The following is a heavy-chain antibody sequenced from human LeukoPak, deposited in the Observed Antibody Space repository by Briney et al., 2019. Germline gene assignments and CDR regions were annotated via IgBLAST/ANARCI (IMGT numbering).Heavy chain of an antibody. V-gene: IGHV3-30*04. CDR2: IADDGSNK. CDR1: GFTFSSYA. J-gene: IGHJ3*02. D-gene: IGHD2-2*03. CDR3: ARVDDLDAFDT. Sequence: PGRSLRLSCAASGFTFSSYAMHWVRQAPGKGLEWVAVIADDGSNKYYADSVKGRFTISRDSSNNTLYLQMNSLRAEDTAVYYCARVDDLDAFDTWGQGTMVTVSS.